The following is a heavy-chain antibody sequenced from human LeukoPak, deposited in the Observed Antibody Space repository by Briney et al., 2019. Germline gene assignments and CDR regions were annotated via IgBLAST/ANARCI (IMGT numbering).Heavy chain of an antibody. CDR3: TRDGGYNAFDI. V-gene: IGHV3-11*05. CDR2: ISGSSSYT. J-gene: IGHJ3*02. Sequence: GGSLRLSCAASGFTFSDYYMSWIRQAPGKGLEWVSYISGSSSYTNYADSVKGRFTISRDNAKNSMYLQMNSLRAEDTAVYYCTRDGGYNAFDIWGQGTMVTVSS. CDR1: GFTFSDYY. D-gene: IGHD5-12*01.